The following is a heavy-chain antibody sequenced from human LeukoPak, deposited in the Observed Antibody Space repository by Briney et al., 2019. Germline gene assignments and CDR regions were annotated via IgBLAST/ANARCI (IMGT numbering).Heavy chain of an antibody. CDR2: IHYSGST. D-gene: IGHD1-20*01. Sequence: SETLSLTCTVSGGSISSSSYYWSWIRQPPGKGLEWIAYIHYSGSTSYNPSLKSRLTISLDTSKNQFSLKLSSVTAADTAVYHCARLDGNWNYFDYWGQGTLVTVPS. CDR3: ARLDGNWNYFDY. V-gene: IGHV4-61*05. CDR1: GGSISSSSYY. J-gene: IGHJ4*02.